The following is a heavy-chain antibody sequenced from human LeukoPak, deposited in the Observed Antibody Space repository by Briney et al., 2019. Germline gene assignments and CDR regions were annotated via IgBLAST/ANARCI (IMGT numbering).Heavy chain of an antibody. Sequence: HPGGSLRLSCAASGFIFSNSWMNWVRQAPGKGLEWVANINQDGSDQYYVDSVKGRFTISRDNAKNSLYLQMNSLRAEDTAVYYCARTTVTTGRTNWFDPWGQGTLVTVSS. CDR3: ARTTVTTGRTNWFDP. J-gene: IGHJ5*02. CDR2: INQDGSDQ. D-gene: IGHD4-17*01. V-gene: IGHV3-7*01. CDR1: GFIFSNSW.